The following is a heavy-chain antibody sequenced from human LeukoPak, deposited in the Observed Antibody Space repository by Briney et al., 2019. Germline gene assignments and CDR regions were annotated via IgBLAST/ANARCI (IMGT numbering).Heavy chain of an antibody. J-gene: IGHJ4*02. CDR3: ARSTYYDFWSGYYFDY. CDR2: INPNSGGT. Sequence: ASVKVSCKASGYTFTGYYMHWVRQAPGQGLEWMGWINPNSGGTNYAQKFQGRVTITTDESTSTAYMELSSLRSEDTAVYYCARSTYYDFWSGYYFDYWGQGTLVTVSS. V-gene: IGHV1-2*02. D-gene: IGHD3-3*01. CDR1: GYTFTGYY.